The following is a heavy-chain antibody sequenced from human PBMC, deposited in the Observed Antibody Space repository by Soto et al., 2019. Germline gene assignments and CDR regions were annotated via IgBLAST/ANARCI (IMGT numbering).Heavy chain of an antibody. J-gene: IGHJ6*03. CDR3: ARSDIARGLYYYYMDV. D-gene: IGHD2-15*01. CDR2: IYYSGST. CDR1: GGSISSYY. V-gene: IGHV4-59*08. Sequence: SETLSLTCTVSGGSISSYYWSWIRQPPGKGLEWIGYIYYSGSTNYNPSLKSRVTISVDTSKNQFSLKLSSVTAADTAVYYCARSDIARGLYYYYMDVWGKGTTVTVSS.